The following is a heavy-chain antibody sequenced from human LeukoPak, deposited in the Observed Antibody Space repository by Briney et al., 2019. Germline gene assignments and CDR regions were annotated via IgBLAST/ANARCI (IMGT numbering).Heavy chain of an antibody. CDR2: TYYRSKWNN. CDR1: GDSVSSNSAA. V-gene: IGHV6-1*01. Sequence: SATLSLTCAISGDSVSSNSAAWSWIRQSPSRGLEWLGRTYYRSKWNNNYAISVKSRITINPDTSKNQFSLQLNSVTPEDTGVYYCARARVYFDLWGRGTLVTVSS. CDR3: ARARVYFDL. J-gene: IGHJ2*01. D-gene: IGHD6-13*01.